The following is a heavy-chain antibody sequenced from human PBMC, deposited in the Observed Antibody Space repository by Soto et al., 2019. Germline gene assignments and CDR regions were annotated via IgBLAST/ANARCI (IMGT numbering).Heavy chain of an antibody. CDR3: ASCIAAADSFVY. Sequence: QVQLQESGPGLVKPSETLSLTCTVSGGSISSYYWSWIRQPAGKGLDWIGRIYTSGSTNYIPALKSRVTMSVDTSKNQFSLKLSSVTAADAAVYFGASCIAAADSFVYWGQGTLVTVSS. D-gene: IGHD6-13*01. J-gene: IGHJ4*02. V-gene: IGHV4-4*07. CDR1: GGSISSYY. CDR2: IYTSGST.